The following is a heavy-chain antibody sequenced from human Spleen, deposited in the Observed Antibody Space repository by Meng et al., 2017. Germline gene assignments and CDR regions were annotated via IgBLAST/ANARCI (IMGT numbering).Heavy chain of an antibody. CDR3: ASWIYSCGWQ. CDR1: GGSSRSIDW. CDR2: IYHGGDS. J-gene: IGHJ4*02. Sequence: QVQLEESGRGLVNPSGTLCLLCVVSGGSSRSIDWWSRVRQPPGKGLEWIGEIYHGGDSNYNPSLKSRVTIAIDRSKNQFSLKLSSVTAADTAVYYCASWIYSCGWQWGQGTLVTVSS. D-gene: IGHD6-19*01. V-gene: IGHV4/OR15-8*02.